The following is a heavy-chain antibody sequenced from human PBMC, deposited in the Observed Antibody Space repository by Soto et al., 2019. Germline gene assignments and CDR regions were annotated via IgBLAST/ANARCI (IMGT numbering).Heavy chain of an antibody. Sequence: GGSLRLSCAASGFTFNICVMNWVRQAPGKGLEWVSSISGSGYNTYYADSVKGRFIISRDNSNNMVYLHMSGLRAEDTAVYHCAKASDCDFYTGRTPTFDSWRQGTLDTVSS. CDR2: ISGSGYNT. D-gene: IGHD3-3*01. J-gene: IGHJ4*01. CDR3: AKASDCDFYTGRTPTFDS. CDR1: GFTFNICV. V-gene: IGHV3-23*01.